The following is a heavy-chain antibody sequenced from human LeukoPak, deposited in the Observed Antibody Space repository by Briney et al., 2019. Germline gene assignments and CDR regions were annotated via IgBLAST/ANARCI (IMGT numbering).Heavy chain of an antibody. D-gene: IGHD5-24*01. CDR2: IYYSGST. CDR3: ATQPVEMASGYDY. Sequence: SETLSLTCTVSGGSISSYYWSWIRQPPGKGLEWIGYIYYSGSTNYNPSLKSRVTISVDTSKNQFSLKLSSVTAADTAVYYCATQPVEMASGYDYWGQGTQVIVSP. V-gene: IGHV4-59*01. CDR1: GGSISSYY. J-gene: IGHJ4*02.